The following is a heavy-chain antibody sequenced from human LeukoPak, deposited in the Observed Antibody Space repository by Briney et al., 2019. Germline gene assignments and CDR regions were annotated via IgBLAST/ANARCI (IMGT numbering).Heavy chain of an antibody. D-gene: IGHD6-19*01. CDR3: AKDGDSSGWSDIDY. V-gene: IGHV3-23*01. Sequence: PGGSLRLSCAASGFTFSSYGISWVRQAPGKGLEWVSAINGSGGSTYYADSVKGPFTISRDNSKNTLYLQMNSLRAEDTAVYYCAKDGDSSGWSDIDYWGQGTLVTVSS. CDR2: INGSGGST. CDR1: GFTFSSYG. J-gene: IGHJ4*02.